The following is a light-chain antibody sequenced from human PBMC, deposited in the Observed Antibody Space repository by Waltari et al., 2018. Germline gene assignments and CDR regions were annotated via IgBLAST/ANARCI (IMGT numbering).Light chain of an antibody. CDR1: RSVSPY. CDR3: QQSYSSLRT. CDR2: AAS. Sequence: IQMTHSPSSLLALVGANTTITCRASRSVSPYLNWYQQKPGNAPKLLIYAASSLLSGVPSRFSGSGSGTDFTLTISSLQAEDFATYFCQQSYSSLRTFGQGTKVEV. J-gene: IGKJ1*01. V-gene: IGKV1-39*01.